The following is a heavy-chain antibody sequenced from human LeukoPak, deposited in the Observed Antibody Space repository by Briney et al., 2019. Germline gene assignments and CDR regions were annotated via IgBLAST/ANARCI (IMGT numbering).Heavy chain of an antibody. J-gene: IGHJ4*02. Sequence: PGGSLRLSCAASGFTFSSYSMNWVRQAPGKGLEWVSSVSSSSSYIYYADSVKGRFTISRDNAKNSLYLQMNGLRAEDTAVYYCARGRRGDCSSTSCYLDYWGQGTLVTVSS. CDR2: VSSSSSYI. CDR3: ARGRRGDCSSTSCYLDY. D-gene: IGHD2-2*01. V-gene: IGHV3-21*01. CDR1: GFTFSSYS.